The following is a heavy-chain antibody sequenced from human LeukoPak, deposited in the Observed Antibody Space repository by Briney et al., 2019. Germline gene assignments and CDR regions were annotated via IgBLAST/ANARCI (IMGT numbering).Heavy chain of an antibody. Sequence: GGSLRLSCTASGFTVSSSYMNWVRQAPGKGLEWVSIIFSVGSAYYADSAKGRFTISRDHSKNTLWLQMNSLRAEGTAIYYCAATAMSYYYMDVWGKGTTVTVSS. CDR1: GFTVSSSY. V-gene: IGHV3-53*01. CDR3: AATAMSYYYMDV. J-gene: IGHJ6*03. CDR2: IFSVGSA. D-gene: IGHD2-2*01.